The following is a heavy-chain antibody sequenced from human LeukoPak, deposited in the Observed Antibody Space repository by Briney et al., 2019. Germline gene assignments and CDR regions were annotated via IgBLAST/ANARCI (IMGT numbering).Heavy chain of an antibody. CDR1: GFTFSSYA. CDR3: ARDRMMSEMATPEFYCFDS. V-gene: IGHV3-23*01. Sequence: PGGSLRLSCAASGFTFSSYAMSWVRQAPGKGLEWVSAISGSGGSTYYADSVKGRFTISRDNSKNTLYLQMNSLRAEDTAVYYCARDRMMSEMATPEFYCFDSWGQGTLVTVSS. J-gene: IGHJ4*02. D-gene: IGHD5-24*01. CDR2: ISGSGGST.